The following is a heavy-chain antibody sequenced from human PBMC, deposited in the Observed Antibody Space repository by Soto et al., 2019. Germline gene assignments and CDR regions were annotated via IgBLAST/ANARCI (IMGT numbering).Heavy chain of an antibody. D-gene: IGHD2-21*02. Sequence: PSETLSLTCTVSGGSISSYYWSWIRQPPGKGLEWIGYIYYSGTTSYNPSLNSRVTMSVDTSKNQFSLKVNSVTAADTAVYYCARDPYKMVTIYIFIDCWGQGTPVTVSS. V-gene: IGHV4-59*01. CDR2: IYYSGTT. CDR3: ARDPYKMVTIYIFIDC. CDR1: GGSISSYY. J-gene: IGHJ4*02.